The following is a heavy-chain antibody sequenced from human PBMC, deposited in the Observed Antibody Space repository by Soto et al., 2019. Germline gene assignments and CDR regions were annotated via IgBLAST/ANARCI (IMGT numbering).Heavy chain of an antibody. Sequence: ASVKVSCKASGYTFTSYGISWVRQAPGQGLEWMGWISAYNGNTNYAQKLQGRVTMTTDTSTSTAYMELRSLRSDDTAVYYCAREPPPDPAAEDLLDYWGQGTLVIVSS. D-gene: IGHD6-25*01. J-gene: IGHJ4*02. CDR1: GYTFTSYG. CDR3: AREPPPDPAAEDLLDY. CDR2: ISAYNGNT. V-gene: IGHV1-18*01.